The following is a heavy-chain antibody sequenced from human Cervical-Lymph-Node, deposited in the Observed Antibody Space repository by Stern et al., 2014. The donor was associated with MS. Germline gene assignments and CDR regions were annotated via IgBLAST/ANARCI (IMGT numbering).Heavy chain of an antibody. J-gene: IGHJ4*02. CDR3: ASAYSSSHYYGDY. D-gene: IGHD6-13*01. Sequence: QVQLVESGAGVFQPARSLSLSCAASGFRFSRYAMHWVRQAPGQGLEWVAVISYDGRNPYYGDCVTGRFTISRDNFKNTLDLQMNSLRPVDTAVYYCASAYSSSHYYGDYWGQGTLVTVSS. V-gene: IGHV3-33*01. CDR1: GFRFSRYA. CDR2: ISYDGRNP.